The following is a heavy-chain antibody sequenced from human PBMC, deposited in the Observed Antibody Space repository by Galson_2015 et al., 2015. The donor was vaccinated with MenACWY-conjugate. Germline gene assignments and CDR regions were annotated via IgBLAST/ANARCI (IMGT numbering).Heavy chain of an antibody. V-gene: IGHV1-3*01. D-gene: IGHD2-2*01. Sequence: SVKVSCKASGYTFTNYAMHWVRQAPGQRLEWMGWINAGNGNTKYSQKFQGRVTITSDTSASTAYMELSSLRSEDTAVYYCARERVVAPAASWRDYYYGMDVWGQGTTVTVSS. CDR1: GYTFTNYA. CDR2: INAGNGNT. J-gene: IGHJ6*02. CDR3: ARERVVAPAASWRDYYYGMDV.